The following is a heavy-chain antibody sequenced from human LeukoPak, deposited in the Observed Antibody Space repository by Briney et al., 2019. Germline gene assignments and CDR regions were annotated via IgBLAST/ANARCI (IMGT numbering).Heavy chain of an antibody. CDR2: INPSGGST. CDR1: GYTFTSYY. Sequence: GASVKVSCKASGYTFTSYYIHWVRQAPGQGLEWMGIINPSGGSTTSAQKFQGRVTMTTDTSTSTVYMELSSLRSADTAVYYCALGSSKAFNVWGQGTMVTVSS. V-gene: IGHV1-46*01. D-gene: IGHD1-26*01. CDR3: ALGSSKAFNV. J-gene: IGHJ3*01.